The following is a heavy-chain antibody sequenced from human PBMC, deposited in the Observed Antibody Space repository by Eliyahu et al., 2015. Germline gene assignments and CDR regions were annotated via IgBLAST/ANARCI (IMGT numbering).Heavy chain of an antibody. Sequence: QVLLQASGPGLVKSSETLSLTCTVSGGSIRSYFWSWIRXPPGKGLEWLGDISHNGGTNTNPSLESRVTISVDTYKNQFSLKLTSVTAADTAVYYCAGEHYSIGWSADYYGLDVWGQGTTVTVTS. CDR1: GGSIRSYF. CDR3: AGEHYSIGWSADYYGLDV. J-gene: IGHJ6*02. V-gene: IGHV4-59*01. CDR2: ISHNGGT. D-gene: IGHD6-19*01.